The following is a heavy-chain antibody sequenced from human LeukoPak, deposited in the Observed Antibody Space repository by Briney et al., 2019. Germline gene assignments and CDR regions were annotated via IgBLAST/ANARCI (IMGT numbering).Heavy chain of an antibody. Sequence: GGSLRLSCAASGFTFSSYWMSWVRQAPGKGLEWVANIKQDGSEKYYVDSVKGRFTISRDNAKNALYLQMNSLRAEDTAVYYCARLVFRATGINWFDPRGQGTLVTVSS. V-gene: IGHV3-7*01. CDR1: GFTFSSYW. CDR3: ARLVFRATGINWFDP. J-gene: IGHJ5*02. D-gene: IGHD1-26*01. CDR2: IKQDGSEK.